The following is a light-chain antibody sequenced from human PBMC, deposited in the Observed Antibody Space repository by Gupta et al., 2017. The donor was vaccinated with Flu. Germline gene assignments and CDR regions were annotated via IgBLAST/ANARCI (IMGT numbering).Light chain of an antibody. CDR2: ADS. J-gene: IGLJ2*01. Sequence: GQTARITCGGNNIGSKSVHWYQQKPGQAPVLVVYADSDRPSGIPERFSGSNSGNTATLTISRVEAGDEADYYCQVWDSSSARVVFGGGTKLTVL. CDR3: QVWDSSSARVV. CDR1: NIGSKS. V-gene: IGLV3-21*02.